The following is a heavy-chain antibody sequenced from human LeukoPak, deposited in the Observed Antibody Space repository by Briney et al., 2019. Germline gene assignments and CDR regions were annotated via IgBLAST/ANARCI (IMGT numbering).Heavy chain of an antibody. J-gene: IGHJ6*03. CDR3: TRGYYSYYMDV. CDR1: GGSISSYY. CDR2: IYYSGGT. Sequence: SETLSLTCIVSGGSISSYYWSWIRQPPGKGLEWIGYIYYSGGTSYNPSLKSRVTMSIDTSKNQFSLKLSSVTAADTAMYYCTRGYYSYYMDVWGKGTTVTVSS. V-gene: IGHV4-59*01.